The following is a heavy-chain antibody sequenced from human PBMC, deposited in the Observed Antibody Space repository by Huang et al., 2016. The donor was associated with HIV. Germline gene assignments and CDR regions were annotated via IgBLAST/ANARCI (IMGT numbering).Heavy chain of an antibody. Sequence: QVQLVESGGGVVQPGRSLRLSCAASRFTFSSYAMHWVRQAPGKGLEWVGVISKDGSNKVYPDSVKGRFTISRDNSKNTLYLQMDSLRAGDTAVYYCARDRSLRYFDWLLDYWGQGTLVTVSS. CDR2: ISKDGSNK. CDR3: ARDRSLRYFDWLLDY. J-gene: IGHJ4*02. V-gene: IGHV3-30-3*01. D-gene: IGHD3-9*01. CDR1: RFTFSSYA.